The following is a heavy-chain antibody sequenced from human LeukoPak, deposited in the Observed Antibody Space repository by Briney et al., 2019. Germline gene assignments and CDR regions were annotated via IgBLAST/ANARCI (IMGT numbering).Heavy chain of an antibody. CDR1: GGSISSSSYY. CDR3: ARHGYCSGGSCYLNWFDP. D-gene: IGHD2-15*01. CDR2: IYYSGST. V-gene: IGHV4-39*01. Sequence: KPSETLSLTCTVSGGSISSSSYYWGWIRQPPGKGLEWIGSIYYSGSTYYNPSLKSRVTISVDTSKNQFSLKLSSVTAADTAVYYCARHGYCSGGSCYLNWFDPWGQGTLVTVSS. J-gene: IGHJ5*02.